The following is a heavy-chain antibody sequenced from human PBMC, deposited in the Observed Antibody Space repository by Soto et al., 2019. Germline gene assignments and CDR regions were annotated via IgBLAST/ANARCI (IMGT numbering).Heavy chain of an antibody. CDR1: GYTFTSYG. CDR3: ARKQWLNNWFDP. D-gene: IGHD6-19*01. CDR2: ISAYNGNA. Sequence: AXVKVSCKASGYTFTSYGISWVRQAPGQGLEWMGWISAYNGNANYAQKLQGRVTMTTDTSTSTAYMELRSLRSDDTAVYYCARKQWLNNWFDPWGQGTLVTVS. J-gene: IGHJ5*02. V-gene: IGHV1-18*01.